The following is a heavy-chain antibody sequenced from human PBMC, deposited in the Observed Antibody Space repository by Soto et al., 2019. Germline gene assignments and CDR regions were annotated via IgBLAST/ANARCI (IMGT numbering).Heavy chain of an antibody. V-gene: IGHV3-30*18. CDR1: GFTFSSYG. Sequence: GGSLRLSCAASGFTFSSYGMHWVRQAPGKGLEWVAVISYDGSNKYYADSVKGRFTISRDNSKNTLYLQMNSLRAEDTAVYYCAKVLSGEEGGDYWGQGTLVTVSS. CDR2: ISYDGSNK. J-gene: IGHJ4*02. CDR3: AKVLSGEEGGDY. D-gene: IGHD1-26*01.